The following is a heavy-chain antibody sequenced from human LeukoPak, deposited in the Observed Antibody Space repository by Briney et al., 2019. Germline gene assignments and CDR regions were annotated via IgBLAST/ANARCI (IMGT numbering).Heavy chain of an antibody. CDR2: ISSSSSYI. J-gene: IGHJ3*02. CDR1: GFTFSSYS. CDR3: ARALTDAFDI. Sequence: KSGGSLRLSCAASGFTFSSYSMNWVRQAPGKGLEWVSSISSSSSYIYYADSVKGRFTISRDNAKNSLYLQMNSPRAEDTAVYYCARALTDAFDIWGQGTMVTVSS. V-gene: IGHV3-21*01.